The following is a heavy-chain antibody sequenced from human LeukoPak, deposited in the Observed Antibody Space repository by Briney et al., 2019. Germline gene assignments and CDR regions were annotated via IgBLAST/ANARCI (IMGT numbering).Heavy chain of an antibody. CDR3: ARARRDSYRGAFDI. V-gene: IGHV3-21*04. D-gene: IGHD5-18*01. CDR1: GFTFSSYS. CDR2: ISSSSSYI. J-gene: IGHJ3*02. Sequence: GGSLRLSCAASGFTFSSYSMNWVRQAPGKGLEWVSSISSSSSYIYYADSVKGRFTISRDNAKNSLYLQMNSLRAEDTAVYYCARARRDSYRGAFDIWGQGTMVTVSS.